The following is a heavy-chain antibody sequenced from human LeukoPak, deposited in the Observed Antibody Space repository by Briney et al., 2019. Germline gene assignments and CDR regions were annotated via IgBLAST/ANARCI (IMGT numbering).Heavy chain of an antibody. J-gene: IGHJ4*02. V-gene: IGHV3-74*01. CDR2: INSYGGST. CDR1: GFTFSSYW. CDR3: ARRIQGMAPYYFDY. Sequence: GGSLSLSCTASGFTFSSYWMHWVRQAPGQGLVWVSRINSYGGSTSYADSVKGRFTISRDNAKNTLYLQMNSLRAEDTAVYYCARRIQGMAPYYFDYWGQGTLVTVSS. D-gene: IGHD5-24*01.